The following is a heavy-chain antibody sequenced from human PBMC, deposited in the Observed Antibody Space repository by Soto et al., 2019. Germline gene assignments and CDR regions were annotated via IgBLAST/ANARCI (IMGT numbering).Heavy chain of an antibody. CDR1: GFSLRTTG. D-gene: IGHD1-26*01. CDR2: IKRKPGSATT. V-gene: IGHV3-15*05. CDR3: AAGAPTSGRVFDY. Sequence: EVQLVESGGGLVQPGGSLRLSCAASGFSLRTTGMAWVRQAPGKGLEWVARIKRKPGSATTDYADIGKGRFTISRDDSKDTLDLHLDSLENGDTAVYYCAAGAPTSGRVFDYWGQGTLVTVSS. J-gene: IGHJ4*02.